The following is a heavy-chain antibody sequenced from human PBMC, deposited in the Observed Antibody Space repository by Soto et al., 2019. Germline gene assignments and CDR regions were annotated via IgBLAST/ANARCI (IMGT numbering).Heavy chain of an antibody. J-gene: IGHJ3*02. CDR1: GYTFTGYY. CDR2: INPNSGGT. V-gene: IGHV1-2*04. D-gene: IGHD2-2*01. CDR3: ARGFRATYCSSTSCYDDAVDI. Sequence: ASVKVSCKASGYTFTGYYMHWVRQAPGQGLEWMGWINPNSGGTNYAQKFQGWVTMTRDTSISTAYMELSRLRSDDTAVYYCARGFRATYCSSTSCYDDAVDIWGQGTMVTLS.